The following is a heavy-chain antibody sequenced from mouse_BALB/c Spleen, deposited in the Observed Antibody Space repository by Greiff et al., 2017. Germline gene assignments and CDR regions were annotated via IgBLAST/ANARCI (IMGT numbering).Heavy chain of an antibody. CDR2: IWAGGST. V-gene: IGHV2-9*02. Sequence: VHLVESGPGLVAPSQSLSITCTVSGFSLTSYGVHWVRQPPGKGLEWLGVIWAGGSTNYNSALMSRLSISKDNSKSQVFLKMNSLQTDDTAMYYCAREGNYQGYFDYWGQGTTLTVSS. D-gene: IGHD2-1*01. J-gene: IGHJ2*01. CDR3: AREGNYQGYFDY. CDR1: GFSLTSYG.